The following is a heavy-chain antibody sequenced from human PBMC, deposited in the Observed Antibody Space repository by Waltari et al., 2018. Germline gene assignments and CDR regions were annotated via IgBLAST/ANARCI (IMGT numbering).Heavy chain of an antibody. Sequence: EVQLLESGGGLVQPGGSLRLSCAASGFIFTSYAMSWVRQAPGNGLEWVLGIRGSGGTTYYAASVKGRLTISRDNSNDTVYLQMNSLTAEDTAVYYCAKTQDFDFWSGSYFDHWGQGALVNVFS. CDR1: GFIFTSYA. J-gene: IGHJ4*02. V-gene: IGHV3-23*01. D-gene: IGHD3-3*01. CDR3: AKTQDFDFWSGSYFDH. CDR2: IRGSGGTT.